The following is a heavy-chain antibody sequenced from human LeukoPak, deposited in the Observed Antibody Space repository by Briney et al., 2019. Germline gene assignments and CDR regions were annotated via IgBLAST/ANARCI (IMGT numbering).Heavy chain of an antibody. Sequence: PGESLKISCKGSGYSFTSYWIGWVRQMPGKGLEWMGIIYPGDSDTRYSPSFQGQVTISADKSISTAYLQWSSLKASDTAMYYCARRGISDSSGWYWFDPWGQGTLVTVSS. D-gene: IGHD6-19*01. CDR1: GYSFTSYW. CDR3: ARRGISDSSGWYWFDP. V-gene: IGHV5-51*01. J-gene: IGHJ5*02. CDR2: IYPGDSDT.